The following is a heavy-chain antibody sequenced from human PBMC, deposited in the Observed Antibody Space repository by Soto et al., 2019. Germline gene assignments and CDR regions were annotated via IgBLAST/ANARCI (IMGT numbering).Heavy chain of an antibody. J-gene: IGHJ4*02. CDR3: ARYRCSGGSCYFDY. Sequence: SETLSLTCPVSGGSISSSSYYWGWVRQPPEKGLGWIGSISYGGSTYYNPSLKSRVAISVDTAKNQFSLKLSSVTAADTAVYYCARYRCSGGSCYFDYWGQGTLVTVSS. CDR1: GGSISSSSYY. D-gene: IGHD2-15*01. V-gene: IGHV4-39*01. CDR2: ISYGGST.